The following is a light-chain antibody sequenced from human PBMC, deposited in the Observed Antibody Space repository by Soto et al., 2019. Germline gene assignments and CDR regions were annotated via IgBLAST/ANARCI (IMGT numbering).Light chain of an antibody. CDR2: GAS. Sequence: IVLTRSPGTLSLSPLEIASVSCMGSRSVSNNYLAWSQQKPGQAPRLLIYGASNRATGIPDRFSGSGSGTDFTLTISRLETGDFAVYYCQQHGSSGTFGQGTKVDIK. CDR1: RSVSNNY. J-gene: IGKJ1*01. V-gene: IGKV3-20*01. CDR3: QQHGSSGT.